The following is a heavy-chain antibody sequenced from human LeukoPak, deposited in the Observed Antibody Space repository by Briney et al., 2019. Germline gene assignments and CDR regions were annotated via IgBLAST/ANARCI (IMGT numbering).Heavy chain of an antibody. D-gene: IGHD3-22*01. Sequence: GESLKISCKGSGYSFTSYWIGWVRQMPGKGLEWMGIIYPGDSDTRYSPSFQGQVTISADKSISTAYLQWSSLKASDTAMCYCASGGYYESSGYSPFAFDIWGQGTMVTVSS. J-gene: IGHJ3*02. V-gene: IGHV5-51*01. CDR2: IYPGDSDT. CDR3: ASGGYYESSGYSPFAFDI. CDR1: GYSFTSYW.